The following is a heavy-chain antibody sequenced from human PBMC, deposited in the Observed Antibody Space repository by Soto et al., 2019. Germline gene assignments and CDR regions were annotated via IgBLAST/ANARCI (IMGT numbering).Heavy chain of an antibody. V-gene: IGHV3-30*18. CDR3: AKDPGGGSSANSYYFDY. D-gene: IGHD6-6*01. CDR2: ISYDGSNK. CDR1: GFTFSSYG. J-gene: IGHJ4*02. Sequence: PGGSLRLSCAASGFTFSSYGMHWVRQAPGKGLEWVAVISYDGSNKYYADSVKGRFTISRDNSKNTLYLQMNSLRAEDTAVYYCAKDPGGGSSANSYYFDYWGQGTLVTVSS.